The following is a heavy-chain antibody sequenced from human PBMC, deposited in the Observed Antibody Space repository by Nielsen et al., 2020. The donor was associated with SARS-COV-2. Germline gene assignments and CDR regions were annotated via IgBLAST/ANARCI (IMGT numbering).Heavy chain of an antibody. J-gene: IGHJ4*02. Sequence: SLKISCAASGFTFDDYAMHWVRQAPGKGLEWVSGISWNSGSIGYADSVKGRFTISRDNAKNSLYLQMNSLRVEDTAVYYCARGGSVTGTTSLDYWGQGTLVTVSS. CDR2: ISWNSGSI. CDR1: GFTFDDYA. D-gene: IGHD7-27*01. V-gene: IGHV3-9*01. CDR3: ARGGSVTGTTSLDY.